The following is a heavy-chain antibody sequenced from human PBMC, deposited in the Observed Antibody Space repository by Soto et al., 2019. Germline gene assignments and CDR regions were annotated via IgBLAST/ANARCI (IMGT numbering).Heavy chain of an antibody. CDR3: AMFEQTYYDFRSGYRQNEPKAPFMDV. CDR2: IYYSGST. D-gene: IGHD3-3*01. J-gene: IGHJ6*03. CDR1: GGSISSSSYY. Sequence: NPAETLSLTCTVSGGSISSSSYYWGWIRQPPGKGLEGIGSIYYSGSTYYNPSLKSRVTISVDTSKNQFSLKLSSVTAADTAVYYCAMFEQTYYDFRSGYRQNEPKAPFMDVWGKGTTVTVSS. V-gene: IGHV4-39*01.